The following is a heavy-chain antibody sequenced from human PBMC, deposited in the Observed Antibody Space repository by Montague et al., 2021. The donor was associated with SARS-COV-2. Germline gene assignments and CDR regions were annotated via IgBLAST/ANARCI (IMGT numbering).Heavy chain of an antibody. CDR1: GGSLSGYY. CDR2: INHSANT. CDR3: ARGIYPSGSYYNRYYYGLNI. D-gene: IGHD3-10*01. Sequence: SETLSLTCAVYGGSLSGYYWSWIRQPPEKGLEWIGEINHSANTKYNPSLKSPVTISIGTSKNQFSLKLTSVTAADTATYYCARGIYPSGSYYNRYYYGLNIWGQGTTVTVSS. J-gene: IGHJ6*02. V-gene: IGHV4-34*01.